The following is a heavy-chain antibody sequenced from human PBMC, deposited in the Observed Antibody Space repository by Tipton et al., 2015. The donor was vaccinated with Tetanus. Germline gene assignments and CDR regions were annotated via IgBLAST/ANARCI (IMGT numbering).Heavy chain of an antibody. J-gene: IGHJ6*03. CDR1: GFSFSTYA. CDR3: ARAPNSVTSPYFYYYMDV. V-gene: IGHV3-30-3*01. D-gene: IGHD4-17*01. Sequence: SLRLSCAASGFSFSTYAIHWVRQAPGKGLEWVAVISYDGGNIVYADSVKGRFTISRDNSKDTLYLQMSGLRSEDTAVYYCARAPNSVTSPYFYYYMDVWGNGTTVTVSS. CDR2: ISYDGGNI.